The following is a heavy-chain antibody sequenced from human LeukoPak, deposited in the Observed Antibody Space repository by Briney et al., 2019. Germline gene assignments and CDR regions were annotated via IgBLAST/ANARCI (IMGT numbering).Heavy chain of an antibody. Sequence: ASVKVSCKASGYTFTSCYMHWVRQAPGQGLEWMAIINPSGGSTSYAQKFQGRVTVTRDTSTSTVYMELSSLRSEDTAVYYCARDQIILGWQQLVHNWFDPWGQGTLVTVSS. CDR2: INPSGGST. CDR3: ARDQIILGWQQLVHNWFDP. V-gene: IGHV1-46*01. D-gene: IGHD6-13*01. J-gene: IGHJ5*02. CDR1: GYTFTSCY.